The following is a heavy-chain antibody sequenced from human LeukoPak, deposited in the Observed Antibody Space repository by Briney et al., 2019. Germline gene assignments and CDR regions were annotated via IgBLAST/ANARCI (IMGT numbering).Heavy chain of an antibody. J-gene: IGHJ4*02. V-gene: IGHV3-7*01. CDR2: IKPDGSEI. D-gene: IGHD6-19*01. CDR1: GFTFSDYW. Sequence: GGSLRLSCAASGFTFSDYWMDWVRQAPGKGLEWVANIKPDGSEIYYVDSVKGRFTISRDNAKNSLHLQMNSLRDEDTAVYYCARDLPPGSSGWYLGYWGQGTLVTVSS. CDR3: ARDLPPGSSGWYLGY.